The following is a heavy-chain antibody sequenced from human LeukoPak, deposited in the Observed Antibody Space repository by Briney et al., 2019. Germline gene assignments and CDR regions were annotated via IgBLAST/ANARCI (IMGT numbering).Heavy chain of an antibody. Sequence: PGGSLRLSCETSGFTFNNYAVSWVRQAPGKGLEWVSAISGSGGSTYYADSVEGRFTISRDNSKNTLYLQMNSLRAEDTAVYYCAKEGCGGDCYSGWYYYYGMDVWGQGTTVTVSS. CDR1: GFTFNNYA. V-gene: IGHV3-23*01. CDR2: ISGSGGST. D-gene: IGHD2-21*02. J-gene: IGHJ6*02. CDR3: AKEGCGGDCYSGWYYYYGMDV.